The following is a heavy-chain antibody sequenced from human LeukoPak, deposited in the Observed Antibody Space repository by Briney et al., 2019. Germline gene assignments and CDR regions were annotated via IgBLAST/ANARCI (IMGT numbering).Heavy chain of an antibody. Sequence: GASVKVSCKASGYTFTSYGISWVRQAPGQGLEWMGWISAYSGNTNYAQKLQGRVTMTTDTSTSTAYMELRSLRSDDTAVYYCARLRYFDWLWYFDYWGQGTLVTVSS. J-gene: IGHJ4*02. CDR3: ARLRYFDWLWYFDY. CDR2: ISAYSGNT. V-gene: IGHV1-18*01. D-gene: IGHD3-9*01. CDR1: GYTFTSYG.